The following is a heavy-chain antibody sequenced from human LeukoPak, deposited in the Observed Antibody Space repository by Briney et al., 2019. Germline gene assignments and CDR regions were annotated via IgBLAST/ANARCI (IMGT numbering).Heavy chain of an antibody. J-gene: IGHJ4*02. D-gene: IGHD2-15*01. Sequence: ASVKVSCKASGYTITGYYMHWVLQAPGQGLEWMGWINPNSGGTNYAQKFEGRVTMTRDTSIRTAYMEMSRMRSDDTAVYCCARDFEGYCSGGSCYKDGYYFDYWGQGSLVTVSS. CDR2: INPNSGGT. CDR1: GYTITGYY. CDR3: ARDFEGYCSGGSCYKDGYYFDY. V-gene: IGHV1-2*02.